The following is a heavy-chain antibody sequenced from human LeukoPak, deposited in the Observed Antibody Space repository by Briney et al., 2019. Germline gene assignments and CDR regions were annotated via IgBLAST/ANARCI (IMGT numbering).Heavy chain of an antibody. CDR2: IYYSGST. V-gene: IGHV4-39*07. CDR1: GDSISSSSYY. CDR3: AREGITSGSYGHPSNLGYDY. Sequence: SETLSLTCTVSGDSISSSSYYWGWIRQPPGKGLEWIGTIYYSGSTYYNPSLKSRVTISVDTSKNQFSLKLSSVTAADTAVYYCAREGITSGSYGHPSNLGYDYWGQGTLVTVSS. J-gene: IGHJ4*02. D-gene: IGHD1-26*01.